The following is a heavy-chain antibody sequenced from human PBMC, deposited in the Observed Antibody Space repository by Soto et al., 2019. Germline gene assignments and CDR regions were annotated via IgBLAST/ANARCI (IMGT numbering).Heavy chain of an antibody. CDR2: LYYSGST. CDR1: GGSVNSDSYY. V-gene: IGHV4-61*01. CDR3: ARPPPRSSSWDGMDV. J-gene: IGHJ6*02. Sequence: SETLSLTCTVSGGSVNSDSYYWTWIRQPPGKRLEWIGSLYYSGSTNYNPSLKSRVTISVDTSKNQFSLKLSSVTAADTAVYYCARPPPRSSSWDGMDVWGQGTTVTVSS. D-gene: IGHD6-13*01.